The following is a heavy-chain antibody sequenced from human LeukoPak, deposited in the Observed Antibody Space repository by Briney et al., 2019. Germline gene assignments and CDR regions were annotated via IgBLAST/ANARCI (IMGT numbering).Heavy chain of an antibody. CDR3: ASHLWFGELSLDY. CDR2: ISAYNGNT. Sequence: ASVKVSCKASGYTFTSYGISWVRQAPGQGLEWMGWISAYNGNTNYAQRLQGRVTMTTDTSTSTAYMELSSLRSEDTAVYYCASHLWFGELSLDYWGQGTLVTVSS. J-gene: IGHJ4*02. D-gene: IGHD3-10*01. V-gene: IGHV1-18*01. CDR1: GYTFTSYG.